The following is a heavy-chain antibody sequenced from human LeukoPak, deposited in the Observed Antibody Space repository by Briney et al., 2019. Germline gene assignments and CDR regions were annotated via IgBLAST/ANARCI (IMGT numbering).Heavy chain of an antibody. J-gene: IGHJ4*02. CDR1: GGTFSSYA. Sequence: SVKVSCKASGGTFSSYAISWVRQAPGQGLEWMGRIIPILGIANYAQKFQGRVTITADKSTSTAYMELSSLRSEDTAVYYCARGSTYSSSWYERVPDYWGQGTLVTVSS. CDR3: ARGSTYSSSWYERVPDY. CDR2: IIPILGIA. V-gene: IGHV1-69*04. D-gene: IGHD6-13*01.